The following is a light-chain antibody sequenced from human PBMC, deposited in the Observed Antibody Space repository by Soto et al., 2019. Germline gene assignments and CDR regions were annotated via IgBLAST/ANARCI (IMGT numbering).Light chain of an antibody. CDR3: SSYTGSTTLDV. V-gene: IGLV2-14*01. J-gene: IGLJ1*01. Sequence: QSALTQPASVSGSPGQSITISCTGTNSDVGTYNYVSWYQQSPGRAPKLLIYEVYYRPSGVSNRFSGSKSGNTASLTISGLQAEDEADYYCSSYTGSTTLDVFGTGTKLTVL. CDR2: EVY. CDR1: NSDVGTYNY.